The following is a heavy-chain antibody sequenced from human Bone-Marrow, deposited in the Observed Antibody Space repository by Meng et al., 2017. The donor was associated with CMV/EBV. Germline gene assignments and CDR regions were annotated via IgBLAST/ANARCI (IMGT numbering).Heavy chain of an antibody. CDR2: INSDGSST. D-gene: IGHD3-3*01. V-gene: IGHV3-74*01. CDR3: ARDASGYDYNYGLDV. Sequence: SELSVRNNYMTWVRQAPGKGLVWVSRINSDGSSTDYADSVKGRFTISRDNAENTLYLLMNSLRPEDTAVYYCARDASGYDYNYGLDVWGQGTLVTVSS. CDR1: ELSVRNNY. J-gene: IGHJ6*02.